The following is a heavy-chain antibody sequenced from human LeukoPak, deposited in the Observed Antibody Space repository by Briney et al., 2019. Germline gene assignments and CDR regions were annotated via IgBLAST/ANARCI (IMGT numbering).Heavy chain of an antibody. D-gene: IGHD1-14*01. V-gene: IGHV3-48*03. CDR2: IPSRDITT. CDR1: GFTFSSYE. J-gene: IGHJ6*03. Sequence: GGSLRLSCAASGFTFSSYEMNWVRQAAGEGLEWVSYIPSRDITTYYADSVKGRFTISRDNAKNSLYLQMNSLRGEDTAVYYCARNRLYNNYMDVWGKGTTVTISS. CDR3: ARNRLYNNYMDV.